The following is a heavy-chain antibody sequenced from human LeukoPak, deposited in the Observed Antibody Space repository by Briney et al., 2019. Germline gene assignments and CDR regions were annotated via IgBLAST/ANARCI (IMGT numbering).Heavy chain of an antibody. CDR3: AREGYYYYYGMDV. Sequence: ASVKVSCKASGYIFTSHSMHWVRQAPGQRLEWMGWINTGNGNTKYSQKFQGRVTVTRDTSASTAYMELSSLRSEDTAVYYCAREGYYYYYGMDVWGQGTTVTVSS. CDR1: GYIFTSHS. V-gene: IGHV1-3*04. CDR2: INTGNGNT. J-gene: IGHJ6*02.